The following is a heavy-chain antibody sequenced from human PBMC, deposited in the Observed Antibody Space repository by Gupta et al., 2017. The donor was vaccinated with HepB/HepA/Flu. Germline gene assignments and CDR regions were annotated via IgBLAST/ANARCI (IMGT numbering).Heavy chain of an antibody. CDR3: VRGNYFDY. CDR1: GFTFSDYW. J-gene: IGHJ4*02. V-gene: IGHV3-74*01. Sequence: EVQLVESGRGLVQPGGSLRLSCVASGFTFSDYWMHWVRQAPGKGLVWVSLIKGDGSITNYADSVKGRFTISRDNAKNTLFLQMNNLRAEDTAVYYCVRGNYFDYWGQGTLVTVSS. CDR2: IKGDGSIT.